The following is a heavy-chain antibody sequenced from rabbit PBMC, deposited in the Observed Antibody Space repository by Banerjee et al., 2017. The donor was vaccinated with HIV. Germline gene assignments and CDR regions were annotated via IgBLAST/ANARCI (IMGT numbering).Heavy chain of an antibody. V-gene: IGHV1S40*01. Sequence: QSLEESGGDLVKPGASLTLTCTASGFSFSSSYWICWVRQAPGKGLEWIACIYAGSSGSTQYASWAKGRFTISKISSTTVTLQMTSLTAADTATYFCARDDGGATYGWNLWGQGTLVTVS. CDR1: GFSFSSSYW. CDR3: ARDDGGATYGWNL. J-gene: IGHJ4*01. CDR2: IYAGSSGST. D-gene: IGHD2-1*01.